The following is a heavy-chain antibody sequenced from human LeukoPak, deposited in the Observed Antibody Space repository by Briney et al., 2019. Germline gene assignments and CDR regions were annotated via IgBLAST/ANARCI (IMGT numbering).Heavy chain of an antibody. Sequence: ASVKVSCKASVYTFTSYDINWVRQATGQGLEWMGWMNPNSGNTGYAQKFQGRVTMTRNTSISTAYMELSSLRSEDTAVYYCARGVVAATPNWFDPWGQGTLVTVSS. J-gene: IGHJ5*02. V-gene: IGHV1-8*01. D-gene: IGHD2-15*01. CDR2: MNPNSGNT. CDR3: ARGVVAATPNWFDP. CDR1: VYTFTSYD.